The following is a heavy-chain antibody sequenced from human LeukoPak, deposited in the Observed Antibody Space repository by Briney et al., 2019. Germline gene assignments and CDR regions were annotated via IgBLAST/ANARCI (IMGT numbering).Heavy chain of an antibody. CDR3: ARDTAEDYGDYELGFDY. Sequence: SETLSLTCTVSGGSISGTYYYWGWIRQPPGKGLEWIGNIYYSGSTYYSPSLKSRVTISVDTSKNPFSLKLSSVTAADTAVYYCARDTAEDYGDYELGFDYWGQGTLVTVSS. J-gene: IGHJ4*02. CDR1: GGSISGTYYY. V-gene: IGHV4-39*07. CDR2: IYYSGST. D-gene: IGHD4-17*01.